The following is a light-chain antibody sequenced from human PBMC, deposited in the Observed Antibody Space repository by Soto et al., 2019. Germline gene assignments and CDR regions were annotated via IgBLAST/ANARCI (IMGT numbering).Light chain of an antibody. J-gene: IGLJ2*01. Sequence: QSALTQPASVSGSPGQSITISCTGTCDDIGANNYVSWYQHHPGKAPKILIYEAANRPSGISHRFSGSKSGNTASLTISGLQAEDEADYFCTSYISASTLVFGGGTQLTVL. CDR3: TSYISASTLV. V-gene: IGLV2-14*01. CDR2: EAA. CDR1: CDDIGANNY.